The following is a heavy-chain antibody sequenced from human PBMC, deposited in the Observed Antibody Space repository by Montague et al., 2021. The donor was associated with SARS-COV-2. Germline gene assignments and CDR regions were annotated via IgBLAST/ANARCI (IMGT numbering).Heavy chain of an antibody. V-gene: IGHV4-39*01. CDR1: GGSISVANFY. CDR3: ARAKRYTYGDMGIDS. Sequence: SETLSLTCSASGGSISVANFYWAWIRQSPGKGLEWIGTIYHSGSTYYKSSLKSRVTISVDTSKNQYSLTLSAVTAADTAFYYCARAKRYTYGDMGIDSWGQGALVTVSS. CDR2: IYHSGST. J-gene: IGHJ4*02. D-gene: IGHD5-18*01.